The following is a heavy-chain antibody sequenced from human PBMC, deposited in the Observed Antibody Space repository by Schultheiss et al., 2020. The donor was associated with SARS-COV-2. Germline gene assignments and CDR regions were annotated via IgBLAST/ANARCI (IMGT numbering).Heavy chain of an antibody. Sequence: GGSLRLSCAASGFTFSSYAMHWIRQHPGKGLVWVSRINSDGSSTSYADSVKGRFTISRDNSKNTLYLQMNSLRAEDTAVYYCARESIDYYYGMDVWGQGTTVTVSS. CDR1: GFTFSSYA. V-gene: IGHV3-74*01. CDR3: ARESIDYYYGMDV. J-gene: IGHJ6*02. CDR2: INSDGSST.